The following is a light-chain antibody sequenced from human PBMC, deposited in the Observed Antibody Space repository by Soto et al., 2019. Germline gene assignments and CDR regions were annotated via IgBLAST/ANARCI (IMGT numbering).Light chain of an antibody. CDR1: ISDISAYNY. Sequence: QSVLAQPASVSGSPGQSITISCTGTISDISAYNYVSWYQQHPGKAPKLLIYEVNNRPSGVSDRFSGSKSGDTASLTISGLQADDEADYPCFSYSTSTSLYVFGTGTKVTVL. CDR2: EVN. V-gene: IGLV2-14*01. J-gene: IGLJ1*01. CDR3: FSYSTSTSLYV.